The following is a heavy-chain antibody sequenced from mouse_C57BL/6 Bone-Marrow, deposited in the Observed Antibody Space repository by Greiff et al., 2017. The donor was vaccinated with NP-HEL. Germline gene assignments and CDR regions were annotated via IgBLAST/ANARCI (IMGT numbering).Heavy chain of an antibody. CDR2: INYDGSST. D-gene: IGHD4-1*01. CDR1: GFTFSDYY. CDR3: ARVGANWDWYFDV. J-gene: IGHJ1*03. V-gene: IGHV5-16*01. Sequence: EVMLVESEGGLVQPGSSMKLSCTASGFTFSDYYMAWVRQVPEKGLEWVANINYDGSSTYYLDSLKSRFIISRDNAKNILYLQMSSLKSEDTATYYCARVGANWDWYFDVWGTGTTVTVSS.